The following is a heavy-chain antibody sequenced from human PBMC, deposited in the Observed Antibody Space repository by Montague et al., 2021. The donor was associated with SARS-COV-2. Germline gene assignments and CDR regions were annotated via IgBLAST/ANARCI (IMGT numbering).Heavy chain of an antibody. CDR3: AKEWGGGYCSSTSCYVGDYFDY. Sequence: SLRLSCAASGFTFSSYAMSWVRRAPGKGLEWVSAISGSGGSTYYADSVKGRFTISRDNSKNTLYLQMNSLRAEDTAVYYCAKEWGGGYCSSTSCYVGDYFDYWGQGTLVTVSS. V-gene: IGHV3-23*01. CDR2: ISGSGGST. CDR1: GFTFSSYA. D-gene: IGHD2-2*01. J-gene: IGHJ4*02.